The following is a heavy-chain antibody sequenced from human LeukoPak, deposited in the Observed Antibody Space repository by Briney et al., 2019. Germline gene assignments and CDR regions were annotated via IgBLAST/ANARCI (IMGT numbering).Heavy chain of an antibody. D-gene: IGHD5-12*01. V-gene: IGHV1-69*04. CDR1: GGTFSSYA. CDR3: VVGAAGGEVATASAFDI. Sequence: GSSVKVSCKASGGTFSSYAISWVRQAPGQGLEWMGRIIPILGIANYAQKFQGRVTITTDESTSTAYMELSSLRSEDTAVYYCVVGAAGGEVATASAFDIWGQGTMVTVSS. J-gene: IGHJ3*02. CDR2: IIPILGIA.